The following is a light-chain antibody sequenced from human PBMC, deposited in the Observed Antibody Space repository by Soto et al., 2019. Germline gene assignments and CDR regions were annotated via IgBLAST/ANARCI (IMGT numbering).Light chain of an antibody. CDR3: QQYNSYRYT. CDR1: QSISSW. J-gene: IGKJ2*01. CDR2: DAS. V-gene: IGKV1-5*01. Sequence: DIQMTQSPSTLSASVGDRVTITCRASQSISSWLAWYQQKPGKAPKLLIYDASSLESGVPSRFSGSGSGTEFTLDIGRLEPDDVATYYCQQYNSYRYTFGQGTKLDSK.